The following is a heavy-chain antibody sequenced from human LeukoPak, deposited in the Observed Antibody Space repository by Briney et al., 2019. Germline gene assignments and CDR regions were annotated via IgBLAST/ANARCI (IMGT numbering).Heavy chain of an antibody. D-gene: IGHD2-2*01. V-gene: IGHV3-53*01. CDR3: VREVPQLLYY. J-gene: IGHJ4*02. Sequence: PGGSLRLSCAASGFNVRSNFMAWVRQVPGKGLEWVSVIYTGGSTYYADSVKGRFTISRDNSQNTVSLQMNSVRAEDTAMYYCVREVPQLLYYWGQGTLVSVSS. CDR1: GFNVRSNF. CDR2: IYTGGST.